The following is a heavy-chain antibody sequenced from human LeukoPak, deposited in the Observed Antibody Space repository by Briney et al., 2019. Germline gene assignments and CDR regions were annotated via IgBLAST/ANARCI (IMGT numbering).Heavy chain of an antibody. CDR3: ARRNCSGGSCYPERRENDAFDI. Sequence: ASVKVYCKASEGTFSRYAISWVRQAPGQGLEWMGGIIPIFGAANYAQKFQGRVTITADESTSTAFMELSSLRSEDTAVYYCARRNCSGGSCYPERRENDAFDIWGQGTMVTVSS. CDR2: IIPIFGAA. V-gene: IGHV1-69*13. D-gene: IGHD2-15*01. CDR1: EGTFSRYA. J-gene: IGHJ3*02.